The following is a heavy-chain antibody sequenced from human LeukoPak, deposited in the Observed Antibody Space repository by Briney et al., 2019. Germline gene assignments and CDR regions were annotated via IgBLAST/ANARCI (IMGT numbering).Heavy chain of an antibody. D-gene: IGHD3-22*01. CDR2: TGYKSKWYT. J-gene: IGHJ4*02. CDR1: GDSVSSNSAA. CDR3: ARGYYDSGGHYYFDH. V-gene: IGHV6-1*01. Sequence: SQTLSLTCAISGDSVSSNSAAWNWIRQSPSRGLEWLGRTGYKSKWYTDYAVSVKSRITINADTSRNQFSLQLNSVTPEDTAVYYCARGYYDSGGHYYFDHWGQGTLATVSS.